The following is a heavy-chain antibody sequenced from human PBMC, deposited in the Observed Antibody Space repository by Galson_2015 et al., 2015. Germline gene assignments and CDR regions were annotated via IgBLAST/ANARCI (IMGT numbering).Heavy chain of an antibody. CDR3: AREREDIEVVVAPRNYYYYGMDV. CDR2: IIPIFGTA. V-gene: IGHV1-69*13. Sequence: SVKVSCKASGGTFSSYAISWVRQAPGQGLEWMGGIIPIFGTANYAQKFQGRVTITADESTSTAYMELSSLRSEDTAVYYCAREREDIEVVVAPRNYYYYGMDVWGQGTTVTVSS. D-gene: IGHD2-15*01. J-gene: IGHJ6*02. CDR1: GGTFSSYA.